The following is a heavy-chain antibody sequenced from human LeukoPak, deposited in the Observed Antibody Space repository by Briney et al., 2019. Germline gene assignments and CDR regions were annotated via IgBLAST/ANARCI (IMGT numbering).Heavy chain of an antibody. CDR1: GGSISSYY. CDR2: IHYSGDT. J-gene: IGHJ6*03. D-gene: IGHD1-26*01. Sequence: PSETLSLTCTVSGGSISSYYWSWIRQPPGKGLEWIGYIHYSGDTNYNPSLKSRVTISVDTSKNQFSLKLSSVTAADTAVYYCARKLGIEGATDYMDVWGKGTTVTISS. V-gene: IGHV4-59*01. CDR3: ARKLGIEGATDYMDV.